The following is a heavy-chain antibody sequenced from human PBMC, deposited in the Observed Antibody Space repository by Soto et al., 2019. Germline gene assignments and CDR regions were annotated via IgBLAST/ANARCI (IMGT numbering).Heavy chain of an antibody. CDR3: ARVLLFGGPRRSGYYWGMDV. CDR1: GYTFTSYY. Sequence: ASVKVSCKASGYTFTSYYMHWVRQAPGQGLEWMGIINPSGGSTSYAQKFQGRVTMTRDTSTSTVYMELSSLRSEDTAVYYCARVLLFGGPRRSGYYWGMDVGGKGTRVTVS. V-gene: IGHV1-46*01. D-gene: IGHD3-16*01. J-gene: IGHJ6*04. CDR2: INPSGGST.